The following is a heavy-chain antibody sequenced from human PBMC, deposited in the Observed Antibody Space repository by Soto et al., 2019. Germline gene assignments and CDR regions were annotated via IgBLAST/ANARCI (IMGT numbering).Heavy chain of an antibody. Sequence: GASVKVSCKVSGYTLTELSMHWVRQAPGKGLEWMGGFDPEDGETIYAQKFQGRVTMTEDTSTDTAYIELSSLRSEDTAVYYCATDLVAGTSYAFDIWGQGTMVTVSS. J-gene: IGHJ3*02. CDR2: FDPEDGET. CDR1: GYTLTELS. V-gene: IGHV1-24*01. CDR3: ATDLVAGTSYAFDI. D-gene: IGHD6-19*01.